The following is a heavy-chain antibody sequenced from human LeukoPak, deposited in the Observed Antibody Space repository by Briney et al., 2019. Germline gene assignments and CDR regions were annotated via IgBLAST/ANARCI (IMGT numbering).Heavy chain of an antibody. CDR3: ARLWGSGYLGYYMDV. J-gene: IGHJ6*03. CDR2: IYYSGST. D-gene: IGHD3-22*01. Sequence: SETLSLTCTVSGGSISSSSYYWGWIRQPPGKGLEWIGSIYYSGSTYYNPSLKSRVTISVDTSKNQFSLKLSSVTAADTAVYYCARLWGSGYLGYYMDVWGKGTTVTVSS. CDR1: GGSISSSSYY. V-gene: IGHV4-39*07.